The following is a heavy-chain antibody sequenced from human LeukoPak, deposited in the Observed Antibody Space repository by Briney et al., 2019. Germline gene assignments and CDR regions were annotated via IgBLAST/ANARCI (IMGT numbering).Heavy chain of an antibody. V-gene: IGHV3-74*01. J-gene: IGHJ4*02. D-gene: IGHD3-9*01. CDR3: ASALTGSFAY. Sequence: GGSLRLSCAASGFTFRTYWMHWVRQAPGKGLVWVSRINSDGSITSYADSVKGRFTISRDNVKNTLYLQMNSLRAEDTAVYYCASALTGSFAYWGQGTLVTVSS. CDR2: INSDGSIT. CDR1: GFTFRTYW.